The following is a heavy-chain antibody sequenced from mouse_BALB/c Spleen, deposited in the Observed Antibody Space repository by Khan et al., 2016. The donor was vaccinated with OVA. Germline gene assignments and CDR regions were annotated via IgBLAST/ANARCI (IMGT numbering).Heavy chain of an antibody. CDR1: GYTFTTYW. CDR2: INPTSGYT. V-gene: IGHV1-7*01. J-gene: IGHJ2*01. Sequence: QVQLKQSGAELAKPGASVKMSCKASGYTFTTYWMHWVKQRPGPGLEWIGYINPTSGYTDYNEKFKDRATLSADKSSSTAYMQLSSLTSEDSAAYYCTRNRIGYWGQGTTRTVSS. CDR3: TRNRIGY.